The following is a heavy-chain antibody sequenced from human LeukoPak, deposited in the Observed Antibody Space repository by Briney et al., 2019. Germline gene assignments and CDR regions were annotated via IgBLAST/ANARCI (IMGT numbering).Heavy chain of an antibody. CDR3: AKDRYYYDSSGYFIDY. CDR1: GFTLSSYG. J-gene: IGHJ4*02. Sequence: PGGSLRLSRAASGFTLSSYGMHWVRQAPGKGLEWVAVISYDGSNKYYADSVKGRFTISRDNSKNTLYLQMNSLRAEDTAVYYCAKDRYYYDSSGYFIDYWGQGTLVTVSS. V-gene: IGHV3-30*18. D-gene: IGHD3-22*01. CDR2: ISYDGSNK.